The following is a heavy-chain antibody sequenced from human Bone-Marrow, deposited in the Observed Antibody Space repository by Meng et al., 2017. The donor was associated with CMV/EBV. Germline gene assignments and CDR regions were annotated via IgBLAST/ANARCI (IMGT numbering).Heavy chain of an antibody. J-gene: IGHJ4*02. V-gene: IGHV3-23*01. Sequence: GESLKISCAASGFTFSSYAMSWVRQAPGKGLEWVSAISGSGGSTYYADSVKGRFTISRDNSKNTLYLQMNSLRAEDTAVYYCARGPRRGELRYWGQGTLVTVSS. CDR1: GFTFSSYA. CDR3: ARGPRRGELRY. CDR2: ISGSGGST. D-gene: IGHD3-10*01.